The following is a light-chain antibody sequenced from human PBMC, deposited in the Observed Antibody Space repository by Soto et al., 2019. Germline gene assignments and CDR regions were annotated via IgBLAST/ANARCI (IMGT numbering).Light chain of an antibody. J-gene: IGLJ1*01. Sequence: QSALTQPASVSGSPGQSITISCTGTSSDVGGYNFVSWYQQHPGKAPKLMIHEVSNRPSGVSNRFSGSKSGNTASLTISGLQAEDEADYYCDSYTSSRAYVFGIGTKVPS. CDR2: EVS. CDR3: DSYTSSRAYV. V-gene: IGLV2-14*01. CDR1: SSDVGGYNF.